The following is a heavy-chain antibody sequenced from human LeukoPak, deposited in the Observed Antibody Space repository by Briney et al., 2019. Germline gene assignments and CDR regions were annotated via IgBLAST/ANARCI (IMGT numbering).Heavy chain of an antibody. D-gene: IGHD2-15*01. CDR2: ISSSSSNI. CDR1: GFTFSSYS. J-gene: IGHJ4*02. Sequence: GGSLRLSCAASGFTFSSYSMNWVRQAPGKGLEWVSSISSSSSNIYYAHSVKGRFTISRDNAKNSLYLQMNSLRAEDTAVYYCASSYCSGGSCYSGFDYWGQGTLVTVSS. V-gene: IGHV3-21*01. CDR3: ASSYCSGGSCYSGFDY.